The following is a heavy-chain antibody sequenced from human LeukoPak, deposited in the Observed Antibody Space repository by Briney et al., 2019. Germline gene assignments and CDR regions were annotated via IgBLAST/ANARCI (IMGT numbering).Heavy chain of an antibody. V-gene: IGHV3-21*01. D-gene: IGHD3-9*01. J-gene: IGHJ4*02. CDR3: ARGDDILTGYLGAPY. CDR2: ISSSSSYI. CDR1: GFTFSSYS. Sequence: GGSLRLSCAASGFTFSSYSMNWVRQAPGKGLEWVSSISSSSSYIYYADSVKGRFTISRDNAKNSLYLQMNSRRAEDTAVYYCARGDDILTGYLGAPYWGQGTLVTVSS.